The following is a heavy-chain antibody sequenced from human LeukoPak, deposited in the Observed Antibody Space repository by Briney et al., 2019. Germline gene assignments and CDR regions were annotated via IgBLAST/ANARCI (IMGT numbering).Heavy chain of an antibody. Sequence: GGSLRLSCAASGFTFSSYMNWVRQAPGKGLEWVAVISYDGTNKYYADSVKGRFTISKDNSKNTLSLQMNSLRAEDTAVYFCAKFRGPTVTSWGDFDYWGQGTLVTVSS. D-gene: IGHD4-17*01. CDR3: AKFRGPTVTSWGDFDY. J-gene: IGHJ4*02. CDR1: GFTFSSY. V-gene: IGHV3-30*18. CDR2: ISYDGTNK.